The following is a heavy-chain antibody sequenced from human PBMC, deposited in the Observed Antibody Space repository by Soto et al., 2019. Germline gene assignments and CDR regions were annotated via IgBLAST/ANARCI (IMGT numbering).Heavy chain of an antibody. CDR1: GCTFTSYS. Sequence: GASVKVSCKASGCTFTSYSMHWVRQAPGQGLEWMGIINPSGGSTHYAQKFQGRVTMTTDTSTSTVYMELSSLRSEDTAVYYCGRKLVSVGTDYWGQGTLVTVSS. D-gene: IGHD6-13*01. V-gene: IGHV1-46*03. J-gene: IGHJ4*02. CDR2: INPSGGST. CDR3: GRKLVSVGTDY.